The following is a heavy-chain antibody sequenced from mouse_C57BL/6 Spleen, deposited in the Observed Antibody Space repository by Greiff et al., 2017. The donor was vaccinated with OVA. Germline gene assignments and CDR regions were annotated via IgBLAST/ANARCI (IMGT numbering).Heavy chain of an antibody. CDR2: INPSSGYT. Sequence: QVQLKQSGAELARPGASVKMSCKASGYTFTSYTMHWVKQRPGQGLEWIGYINPSSGYTKYNQKFKDKATLTADKSSSTAYMQLSSLTSEDSAVYYCARLTTVDHLDYWGQGTTLTVSS. D-gene: IGHD1-1*01. CDR1: GYTFTSYT. J-gene: IGHJ2*01. V-gene: IGHV1-4*01. CDR3: ARLTTVDHLDY.